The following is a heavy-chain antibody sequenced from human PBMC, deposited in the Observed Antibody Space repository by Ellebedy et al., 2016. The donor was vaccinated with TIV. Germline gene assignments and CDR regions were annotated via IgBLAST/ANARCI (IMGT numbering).Heavy chain of an antibody. Sequence: GESLKISXAASGFTFSGYWMSWVRQAPGKGLEWVVKINRDGSDNYFVESLRGRFTISRDNSKNSLYLQMNRLRFEDTAVYYCARYGDYDFNSWGQGTLVTVSS. CDR2: INRDGSDN. D-gene: IGHD4-17*01. CDR1: GFTFSGYW. V-gene: IGHV3-7*01. CDR3: ARYGDYDFNS. J-gene: IGHJ5*01.